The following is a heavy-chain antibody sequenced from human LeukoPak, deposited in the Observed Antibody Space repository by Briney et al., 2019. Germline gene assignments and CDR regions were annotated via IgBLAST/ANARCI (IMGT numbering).Heavy chain of an antibody. D-gene: IGHD6-6*01. CDR2: IYYSGST. CDR3: AREGASSYFDY. CDR1: GGSVSSGSYY. J-gene: IGHJ4*02. V-gene: IGHV4-61*01. Sequence: PSETLSLTCTVSGGSVSSGSYYWSWIRQPPGKGLEWIGYIYYSGSTNYNPSLKSRVTISADRSKKEFSLKLRSVTAADTAVYYCAREGASSYFDYWGQGIWVTVSS.